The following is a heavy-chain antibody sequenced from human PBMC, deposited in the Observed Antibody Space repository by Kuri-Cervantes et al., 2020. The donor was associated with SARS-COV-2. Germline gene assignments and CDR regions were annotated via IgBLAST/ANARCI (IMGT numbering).Heavy chain of an antibody. V-gene: IGHV2-5*05. J-gene: IGHJ4*02. Sequence: SWIRQPPGKALEWLALIYWDDDKRYGPSLKSRLTITKDTSKNQMVLTMTNMDPVDTATYYCARALGMGSFDYWGQGTLVTVSS. CDR3: ARALGMGSFDY. CDR2: IYWDDDK.